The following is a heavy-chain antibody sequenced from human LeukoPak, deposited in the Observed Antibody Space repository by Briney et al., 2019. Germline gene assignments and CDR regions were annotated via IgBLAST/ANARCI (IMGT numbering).Heavy chain of an antibody. V-gene: IGHV1-18*04. CDR1: GYTFTGYY. Sequence: ASVKVSCKASGYTFTGYYMHWVRQAPGQGLEWMGWISAYNGNTNYAQKLQGRVTMTTDTSTSTAYMELRSLRSDDTAVYYCARVVHDAFDIWGQGTMVTVSS. CDR2: ISAYNGNT. CDR3: ARVVHDAFDI. D-gene: IGHD3-10*01. J-gene: IGHJ3*02.